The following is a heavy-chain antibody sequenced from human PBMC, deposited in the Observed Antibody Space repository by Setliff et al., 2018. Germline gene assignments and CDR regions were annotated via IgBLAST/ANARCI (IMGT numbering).Heavy chain of an antibody. CDR1: GYSFTSYY. D-gene: IGHD2-2*01. Sequence: ASVKVSCKASGYSFTSYYIHWVRQAPGQGLEWMGMISTYTGKTTYAQKFQGRVTMTTDTSTGTGYMELRSLRSDDTAVYFCARFGGSCSSSSCYASDLWGQGTRVTVSS. CDR2: ISTYTGKT. CDR3: ARFGGSCSSSSCYASDL. V-gene: IGHV1-18*04. J-gene: IGHJ3*01.